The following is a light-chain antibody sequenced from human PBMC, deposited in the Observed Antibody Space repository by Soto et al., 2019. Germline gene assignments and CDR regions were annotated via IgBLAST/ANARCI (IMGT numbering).Light chain of an antibody. J-gene: IGKJ1*01. Sequence: EIVLTQSPGTLSLSPGERATLSCTASQSVSNNYVAWYQQKPGQAPSLLIYGASFRATGISDRFSGSGSGTGFTLTISRLEPGDFAVYYCQQYATSPRTFGQWTKLDIK. CDR2: GAS. CDR3: QQYATSPRT. V-gene: IGKV3-20*01. CDR1: QSVSNNY.